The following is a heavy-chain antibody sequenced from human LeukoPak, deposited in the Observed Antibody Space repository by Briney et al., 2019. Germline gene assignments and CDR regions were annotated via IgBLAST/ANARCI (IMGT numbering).Heavy chain of an antibody. J-gene: IGHJ4*02. CDR1: GFTFGSYG. CDR3: AKDRFSYASGNTDY. CDR2: ISYDGSNK. Sequence: GGSLRLSCAASGFTFGSYGVHWVRQAPGKGLEWVAFISYDGSNKYYVDSVKGRFTISRDNSKNTLYLQMNRPGPEDTAVYYCAKDRFSYASGNTDYWGQGTLVTVSS. V-gene: IGHV3-30*18. D-gene: IGHD3-10*01.